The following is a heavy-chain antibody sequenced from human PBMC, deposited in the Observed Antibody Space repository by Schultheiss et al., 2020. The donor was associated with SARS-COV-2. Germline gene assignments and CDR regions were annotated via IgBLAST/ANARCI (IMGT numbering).Heavy chain of an antibody. CDR1: GGSFSGFY. J-gene: IGHJ4*02. Sequence: SETLSLTCAVYGGSFSGFYWSWIRQPPGKGLEWIGEINHRGNTNYNPSLKSRVTMSVDTSKSQFSLKMNSVTAADTAVYYCARAPQVPNRPWTIDHFDYWGQGTLVTVSS. D-gene: IGHD2-8*01. V-gene: IGHV4-34*01. CDR2: INHRGNT. CDR3: ARAPQVPNRPWTIDHFDY.